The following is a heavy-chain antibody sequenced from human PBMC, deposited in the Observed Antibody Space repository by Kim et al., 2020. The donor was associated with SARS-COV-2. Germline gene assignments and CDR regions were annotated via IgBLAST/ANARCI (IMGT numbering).Heavy chain of an antibody. V-gene: IGHV3-23*01. Sequence: STTSPESGKGRFPISRDIPKDTLNLQMNSLRAEDTAVYYCSSSTVGAYFDYWGQGSLVTVSS. D-gene: IGHD1-26*01. J-gene: IGHJ4*02. CDR2: ST. CDR3: SSSTVGAYFDY.